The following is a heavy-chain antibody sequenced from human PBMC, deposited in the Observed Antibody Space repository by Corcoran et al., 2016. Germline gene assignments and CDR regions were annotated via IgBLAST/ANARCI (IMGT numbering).Heavy chain of an antibody. Sequence: QVQLQESGPGLVKPSQTLSLTCTVSGGSISSGGYYWSWIRQHPGKGLEWIGYIYYSGSTYYNPSLKIRVTIAVDTSNNQFSLELSSVTAADTAGYYGAREALPTYYFDYWGQGTLVTVSS. CDR1: GGSISSGGYY. D-gene: IGHD2-2*01. CDR2: IYYSGST. J-gene: IGHJ4*02. V-gene: IGHV4-31*03. CDR3: AREALPTYYFDY.